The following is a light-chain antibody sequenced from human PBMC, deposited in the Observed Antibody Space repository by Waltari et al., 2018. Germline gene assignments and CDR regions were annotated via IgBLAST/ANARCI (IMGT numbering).Light chain of an antibody. CDR1: NSDIGVHNY. V-gene: IGLV2-14*03. CDR2: GVS. Sequence: QSALTQPASVSGSPGQSITISCTGTNSDIGVHNYVSWYQQHPGKAPKLILYGVSKRPSGFSNRFSGSKADNTASLTIPGVQAGDEADYYCSSYTTRDTWLFGGGTKVTVL. J-gene: IGLJ3*02. CDR3: SSYTTRDTWL.